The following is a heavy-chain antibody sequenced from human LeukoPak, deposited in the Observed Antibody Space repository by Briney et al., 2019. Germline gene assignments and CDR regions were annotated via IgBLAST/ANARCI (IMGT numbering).Heavy chain of an antibody. CDR3: ARDNIFWSGYFDY. J-gene: IGHJ4*02. CDR2: ISYDGSNK. V-gene: IGHV3-30-3*01. Sequence: GGSLRLSCAASGFTFSSYAMHWVRQAPGKGLEWVAVISYDGSNKYYADSVKGRFTISRDNSKNTLYLQMNSLRAEDTAVYYCARDNIFWSGYFDYWGQGTLVTVSS. D-gene: IGHD3-3*01. CDR1: GFTFSSYA.